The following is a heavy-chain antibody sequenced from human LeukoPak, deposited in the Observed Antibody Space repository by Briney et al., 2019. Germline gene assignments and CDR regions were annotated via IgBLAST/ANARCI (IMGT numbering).Heavy chain of an antibody. CDR3: AKEGLTIFGVVH. J-gene: IGHJ4*02. Sequence: GGSLRLPCAASGFTFSSYGMHWVRQAPGKGLEGVAFIRYDGSNKYYADSVKGRFTISRDNSKNTLYLQMNSLRAEDTAVYYCAKEGLTIFGVVHWGQGILVIVSS. D-gene: IGHD3-3*01. CDR2: IRYDGSNK. V-gene: IGHV3-30*02. CDR1: GFTFSSYG.